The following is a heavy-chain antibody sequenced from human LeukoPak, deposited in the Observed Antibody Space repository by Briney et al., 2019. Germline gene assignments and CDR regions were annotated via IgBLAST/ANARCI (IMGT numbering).Heavy chain of an antibody. D-gene: IGHD7-27*01. CDR2: IYYSGGT. Sequence: SETLSLTCTVSGGSTNYYYWMWIRQPPGKGLEWIGYIYYSGGTHYNPSLKSRVTMLVDTSKNQFSLKLTAVTAADTAVYYCARETPGAGHFAYWGQGSLVTVSS. CDR3: ARETPGAGHFAY. J-gene: IGHJ4*02. CDR1: GGSTNYYY. V-gene: IGHV4-59*01.